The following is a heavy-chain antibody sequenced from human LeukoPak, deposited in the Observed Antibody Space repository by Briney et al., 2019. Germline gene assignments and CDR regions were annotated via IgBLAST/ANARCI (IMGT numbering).Heavy chain of an antibody. Sequence: PSETLSLTCAVYGGSFSGYYWNWLRQPPGKGLEWLGEINHSGSTNYNPSLKSRVTISVDTSKNQFSLKLSSVTAADTAVYYCAGGVADYYYYGMDVWGKGTTVTVSS. CDR3: AGGVADYYYYGMDV. CDR1: GGSFSGYY. D-gene: IGHD6-19*01. V-gene: IGHV4-34*01. CDR2: INHSGST. J-gene: IGHJ6*04.